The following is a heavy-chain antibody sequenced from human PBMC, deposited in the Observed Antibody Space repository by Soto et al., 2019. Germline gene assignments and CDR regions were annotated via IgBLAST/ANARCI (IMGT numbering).Heavy chain of an antibody. J-gene: IGHJ6*02. CDR2: IYYSGST. CDR3: AREGLGYCSSTSCYRRAYYYYGMDV. V-gene: IGHV4-59*01. Sequence: SETLSITCTVSGGSISSYYWSWIRQPPGKGLEWIGYIYYSGSTNYNPSLKSRVTISVDTSKNQFSLKLSSVTAADTAVYYCAREGLGYCSSTSCYRRAYYYYGMDVWGQGTTVTVSS. CDR1: GGSISSYY. D-gene: IGHD2-2*02.